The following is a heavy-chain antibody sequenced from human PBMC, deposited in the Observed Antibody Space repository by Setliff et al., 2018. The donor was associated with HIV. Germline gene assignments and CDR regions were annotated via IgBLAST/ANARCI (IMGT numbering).Heavy chain of an antibody. CDR3: AHRPDYGDTTGAFDY. Sequence: ASGPTLVNPPQPLTLTCTFSGFSLSTSGVAVGWIRQPPGKALEWLALIYWNDNERYSPSLKSRLTITKDTSKNQVVLTMTNMDPVDTATYYCAHRPDYGDTTGAFDYWGQGTLVTVSS. D-gene: IGHD4-17*01. CDR2: IYWNDNE. V-gene: IGHV2-5*01. J-gene: IGHJ4*02. CDR1: GFSLSTSGVA.